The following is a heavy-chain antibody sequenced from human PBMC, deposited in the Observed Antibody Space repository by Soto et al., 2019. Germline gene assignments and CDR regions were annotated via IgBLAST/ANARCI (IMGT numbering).Heavy chain of an antibody. CDR3: ARTSLTIFGPSNDYYGMGV. CDR2: ISYSGST. CDR1: GGSISSGEYY. V-gene: IGHV4-30-4*01. J-gene: IGHJ6*02. Sequence: SETLSLTCTVSGGSISSGEYYWTWIRQPPGKGLEWIGYISYSGSTHYSPSLKGRVSITVDTSKNQFSLNLASVSAEDTAVYYCARTSLTIFGPSNDYYGMGVWGLGTKVTVSS. D-gene: IGHD3-3*01.